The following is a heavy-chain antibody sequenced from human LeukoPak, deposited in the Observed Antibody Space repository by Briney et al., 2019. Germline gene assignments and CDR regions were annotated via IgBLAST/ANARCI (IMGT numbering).Heavy chain of an antibody. Sequence: GASVKVSCKASGYTFTSYGISWVRQAPGQGLEWMGWISAYNGNTNYAQKLQGRVTMTRDTSISTAYMELSRLRSDDTAVYYCAKVGGDSGRGWDPADYWGQGTLVTVSS. CDR2: ISAYNGNT. V-gene: IGHV1-18*01. J-gene: IGHJ4*02. D-gene: IGHD4-17*01. CDR1: GYTFTSYG. CDR3: AKVGGDSGRGWDPADY.